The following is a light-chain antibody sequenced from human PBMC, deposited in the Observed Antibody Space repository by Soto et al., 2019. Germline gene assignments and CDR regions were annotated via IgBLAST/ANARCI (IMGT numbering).Light chain of an antibody. Sequence: QSVLTQPPSASGSPGQSVTISCTGTNIDVGGYNYVAWYQQHPGTAPKVIIYEVTKRPSGVPDRFIGSKSGNTASLTISGLQAEDEADYFCSSYASNDILFVFGTGTQLTVL. V-gene: IGLV2-8*01. CDR2: EVT. J-gene: IGLJ6*01. CDR1: NIDVGGYNY. CDR3: SSYASNDILFV.